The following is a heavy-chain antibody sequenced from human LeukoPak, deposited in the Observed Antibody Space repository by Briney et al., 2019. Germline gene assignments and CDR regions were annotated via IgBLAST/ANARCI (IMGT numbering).Heavy chain of an antibody. CDR1: GGSVTSGSYY. V-gene: IGHV4-61*01. D-gene: IGHD5-12*01. CDR3: ASHYSGFNWGIDY. J-gene: IGHJ4*02. Sequence: SETLSLTCSVSGGSVTSGSYYWSWIPQPPGKGLEWIGFVFPSGNTKYNPSLKSRVTMSRDTSKNQFSLKLSSVTAADRAAYYCASHYSGFNWGIDYWGQGTLVAVSS. CDR2: VFPSGNT.